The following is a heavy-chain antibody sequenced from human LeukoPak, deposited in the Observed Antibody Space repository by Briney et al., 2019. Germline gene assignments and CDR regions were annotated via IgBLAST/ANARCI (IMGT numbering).Heavy chain of an antibody. J-gene: IGHJ4*02. V-gene: IGHV1-69*13. CDR1: GGTFSSYA. CDR2: IIPIFGTA. D-gene: IGHD2-2*01. Sequence: GASVKVSCKASGGTFSSYAISWVRQAPGQGLEWMGGIIPIFGTANYAQKFQGRVTITADESTSTAYMELSSLRSEDTAVYYCARDLGTTHGPDYWGQGTLVTVSS. CDR3: ARDLGTTHGPDY.